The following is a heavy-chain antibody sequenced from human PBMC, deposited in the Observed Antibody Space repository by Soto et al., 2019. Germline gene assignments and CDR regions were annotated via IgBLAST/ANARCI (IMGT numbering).Heavy chain of an antibody. CDR2: MNPNSGNT. CDR1: GYTFTIYY. V-gene: IGHV1-8*01. J-gene: IGHJ5*02. D-gene: IGHD3-22*01. Sequence: ASVKVSCKASGYTFTIYYINWVRQATGQGLEWMGWMNPNSGNTGYAQKFQGRVTMTRNTSISTAYMELSSLRSDDTAVYYCASVYGDSTLEGRVVVGAPTMIDFPNPLQPLPWG. CDR3: ASVYGDSTLEGRVVVGAPTMIDFPNPLQPLP.